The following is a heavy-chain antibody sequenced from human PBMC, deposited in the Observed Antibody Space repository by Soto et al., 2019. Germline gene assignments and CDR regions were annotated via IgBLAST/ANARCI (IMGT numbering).Heavy chain of an antibody. D-gene: IGHD2-21*01. CDR1: GFIFTDWF. V-gene: IGHV1-46*01. J-gene: IGHJ1*01. CDR3: AKEGAIPGEVDA. Sequence: RLAQSGPEVKRPGASVKISCKASGFIFTDWFMHWVRQAPGQGPEWMGIINTSGGNSIYSQKFQDRVTMTRDTSTSTLYVELSSLTSADTAVYYCAKEGAIPGEVDAWGQGTLVTVSS. CDR2: INTSGGNS.